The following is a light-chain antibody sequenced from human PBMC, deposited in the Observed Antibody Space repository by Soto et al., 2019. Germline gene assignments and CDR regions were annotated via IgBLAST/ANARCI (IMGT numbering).Light chain of an antibody. CDR3: QQFGHSPWT. Sequence: EILLTQSPDTLSLSPGERATLSCMASQSVVSSYVAWYQQIPGQAPRLLIYGSSNRATGIPERFSVSGSGTDFTLTISRLEPEDFAVYYCQQFGHSPWTFGQGTKVDIK. V-gene: IGKV3-20*01. CDR1: QSVVSSY. J-gene: IGKJ1*01. CDR2: GSS.